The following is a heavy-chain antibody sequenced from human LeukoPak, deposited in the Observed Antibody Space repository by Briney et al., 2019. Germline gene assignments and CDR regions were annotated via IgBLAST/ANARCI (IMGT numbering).Heavy chain of an antibody. CDR2: IIPIFGTA. Sequence: GASVKVSCKASGGTFSSYAISWVRQAPGQGLEWMGGIIPIFGTANYAQKLQGRVTMTTDTSTSTAYMELRSLRSDDTAVYYCARDPYYYDSSGYHDAFDIWGQGTMVTVSS. J-gene: IGHJ3*02. D-gene: IGHD3-22*01. CDR3: ARDPYYYDSSGYHDAFDI. V-gene: IGHV1-69*05. CDR1: GGTFSSYA.